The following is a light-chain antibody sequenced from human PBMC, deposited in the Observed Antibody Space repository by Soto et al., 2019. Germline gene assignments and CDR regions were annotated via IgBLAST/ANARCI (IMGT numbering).Light chain of an antibody. CDR1: QSISSNF. CDR2: GAS. J-gene: IGKJ1*01. V-gene: IGKV3-20*01. Sequence: EIVLTQSPGTLSLSPGEGATLSCRASQSISSNFLAWYQQKPGQAPRLLIYGASTRASGIPERFSGSGSGTDFTLTISRLAPEDFAVYYCQDYGSSEWTFGQGTKVDIK. CDR3: QDYGSSEWT.